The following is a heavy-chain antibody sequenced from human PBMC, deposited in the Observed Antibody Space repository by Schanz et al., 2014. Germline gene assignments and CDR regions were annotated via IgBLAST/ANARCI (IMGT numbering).Heavy chain of an antibody. CDR2: IATSSSTR. J-gene: IGHJ6*02. V-gene: IGHV3-48*01. CDR3: ARDTSYGMDV. Sequence: EVRLVESGGGLVQPGGSLRLSCEASGLDFNSYSMNWVRQVPGKGLEWLSYIATSSSTRHYADSVKGRVTISRDNAKNSVSLQMRRLRAGDTAVYYCARDTSYGMDVWGQGTTVTVSS. CDR1: GLDFNSYS.